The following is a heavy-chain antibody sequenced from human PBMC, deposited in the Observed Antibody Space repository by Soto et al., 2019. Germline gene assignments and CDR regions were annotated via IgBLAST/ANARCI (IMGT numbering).Heavy chain of an antibody. CDR1: GGSISSSRYY. V-gene: IGHV4-39*01. D-gene: IGHD2-2*01. J-gene: IGHJ4*02. Sequence: SETLSLTCTVSGGSISSSRYYWCWIRQPPGKGLEWVVSIYYSWSTYYNPSLKSRFTISVDTSKNQFSLKRSSGTAADTAVSSCAAPAASFTFDYWGQATLVTVSS. CDR2: IYYSWST. CDR3: AAPAASFTFDY.